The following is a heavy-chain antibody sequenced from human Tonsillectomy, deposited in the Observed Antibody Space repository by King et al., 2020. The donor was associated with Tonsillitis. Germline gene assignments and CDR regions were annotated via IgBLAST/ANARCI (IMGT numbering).Heavy chain of an antibody. CDR2: IIPIFGTA. D-gene: IGHD3-22*01. V-gene: IGHV1-69*01. CDR1: GGTFSSYA. Sequence: HEQLVQSGAEVKKPGSSVKVSCKASGGTFSSYAISWVRQAPGQGLEWMGGIIPIFGTANYAQKFQGRVTITADESTSTAYMELSSLRSEDTAGYYCARGGYYYYSSGSDTLYYYYYGMDVWGQGTAVTVSS. J-gene: IGHJ6*02. CDR3: ARGGYYYYSSGSDTLYYYYYGMDV.